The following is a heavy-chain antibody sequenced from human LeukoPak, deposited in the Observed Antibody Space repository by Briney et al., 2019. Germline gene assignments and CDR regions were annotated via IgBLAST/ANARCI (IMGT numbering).Heavy chain of an antibody. CDR1: GSDYY. CDR2: INHSGST. V-gene: IGHV4-34*01. D-gene: IGHD1-1*01. CDR3: ARDLEEWDAFDI. Sequence: SETLSLTCAVYGSDYYWSWIRQPPGKGLEWIGEINHSGSTNYSPSLKSRVTMSVDTSKNQFSLKLSSVTAADTAVYYCARDLEEWDAFDIWGQGTMVTVSS. J-gene: IGHJ3*02.